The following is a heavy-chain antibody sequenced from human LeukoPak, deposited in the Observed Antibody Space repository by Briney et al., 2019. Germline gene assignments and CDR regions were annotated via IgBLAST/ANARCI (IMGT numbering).Heavy chain of an antibody. J-gene: IGHJ4*02. CDR3: ASQLDGTLDY. CDR2: IKHDGSEK. Sequence: GVSLRLSCAATGFTFSSYCISWVRQASWKGLEWVGNIKHDGSEKYYVDSVKGRFTFSRDNAKNSLYLQMNSLRAEDTAVYYCASQLDGTLDYWGQGTVVTVSS. V-gene: IGHV3-7*02. D-gene: IGHD2-2*01. CDR1: GFTFSSYC.